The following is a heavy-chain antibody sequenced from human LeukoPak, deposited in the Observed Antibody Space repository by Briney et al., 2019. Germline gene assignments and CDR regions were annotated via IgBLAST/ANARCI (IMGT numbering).Heavy chain of an antibody. Sequence: GGSLRLSCAASGFTFSSHWVTWVRQAPGKGLEWVANIKQDGSEKNYVDSVKGRFTISRDNARNSLFLQMSSLRAEDTAVYYCAKDVVGASAEYFQHWGQGTLVTVSS. V-gene: IGHV3-7*01. D-gene: IGHD1-26*01. CDR2: IKQDGSEK. CDR3: AKDVVGASAEYFQH. J-gene: IGHJ1*01. CDR1: GFTFSSHW.